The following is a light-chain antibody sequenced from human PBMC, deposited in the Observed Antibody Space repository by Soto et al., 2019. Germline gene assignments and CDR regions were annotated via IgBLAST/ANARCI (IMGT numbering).Light chain of an antibody. CDR3: QQYDGSLPYT. Sequence: EIVLTQSPGTLSLSPGERATLSCRASQTVRNSYLAWYQQKPGQAPRLLIYGVSARATGIPDRFSGSGSGTDFILTIGRLEPEDFAVFYCQQYDGSLPYTFGQGTKLEIK. V-gene: IGKV3-20*01. J-gene: IGKJ2*01. CDR2: GVS. CDR1: QTVRNSY.